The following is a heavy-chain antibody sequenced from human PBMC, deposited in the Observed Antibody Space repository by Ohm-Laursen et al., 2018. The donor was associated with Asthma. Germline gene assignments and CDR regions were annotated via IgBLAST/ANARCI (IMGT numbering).Heavy chain of an antibody. Sequence: SVKVSCKASGGTFRSFVISWVRQAPGQGLEWMGGIIPIFGTVNYAQKFQGRVTITADDSTSIAYMELSSLRSEDTAAYYCARVDEYSYGMDVWGPGTTVTVSS. CDR1: GGTFRSFV. V-gene: IGHV1-69*13. CDR2: IIPIFGTV. CDR3: ARVDEYSYGMDV. J-gene: IGHJ6*02.